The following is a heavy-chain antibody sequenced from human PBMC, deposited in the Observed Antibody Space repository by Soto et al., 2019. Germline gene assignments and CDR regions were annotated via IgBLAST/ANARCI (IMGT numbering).Heavy chain of an antibody. CDR1: GFIFSNYE. CDR3: AREICSGRRCYDTFDL. CDR2: ISARGSTI. D-gene: IGHD2-15*01. V-gene: IGHV3-48*03. Sequence: PGWSLRLSCPASGFIFSNYEMDWVRQAPGKGLGWSAYISARGSTILDANSVDGGFTISSEDAGRSLYLQMERLRAEDTAVYYCAREICSGRRCYDTFDLWGQGTKVTVSS. J-gene: IGHJ3*01.